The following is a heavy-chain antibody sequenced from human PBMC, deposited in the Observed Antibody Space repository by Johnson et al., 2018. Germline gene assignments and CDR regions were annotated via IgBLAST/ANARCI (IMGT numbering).Heavy chain of an antibody. CDR1: GFTFSSYS. CDR3: ARDSTRGYGMDV. CDR2: ISSSSSYI. D-gene: IGHD5/OR15-5a*01. V-gene: IGHV3-21*01. Sequence: EVQLVESGGGLVKPGGSXRLSCAASGFTFSSYSMNWVRQAPGKGLEWVSSISSSSSYIYYADSVKGRFTISRDNAKNSLYLQMNSLRDEDTAVYYCARDSTRGYGMDVWGQGTTVTVSS. J-gene: IGHJ6*02.